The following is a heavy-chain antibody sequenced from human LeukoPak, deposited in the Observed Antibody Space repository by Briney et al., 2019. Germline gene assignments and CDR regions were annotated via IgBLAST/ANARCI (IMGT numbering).Heavy chain of an antibody. V-gene: IGHV3-73*01. D-gene: IGHD3-9*01. CDR1: GFTFSGSA. Sequence: PGGSLRLSCAASGFTFSGSALHWVRQASGKGLEWVGRIRSTANGYATAYAASVKGRFTISRDDSKNTAYLQMDSLKTEDTAVYYCTRDRDVLRYFAYYFDYWGQGTLVTVSS. CDR2: IRSTANGYAT. CDR3: TRDRDVLRYFAYYFDY. J-gene: IGHJ4*02.